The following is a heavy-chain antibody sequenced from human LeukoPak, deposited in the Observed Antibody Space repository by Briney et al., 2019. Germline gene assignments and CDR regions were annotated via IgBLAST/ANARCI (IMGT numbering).Heavy chain of an antibody. Sequence: SKTLSLTCAVYGGSFSGYYWSWIRQPPGKGLEWIGEINHSGSTNYNPSLKSRVTISVDTSKNQFSLKLSSVTAADTAVYYCARGRSVVERRGLDVWGQGTTVTVSS. CDR1: GGSFSGYY. D-gene: IGHD2-2*01. CDR2: INHSGST. V-gene: IGHV4-34*01. J-gene: IGHJ6*02. CDR3: ARGRSVVERRGLDV.